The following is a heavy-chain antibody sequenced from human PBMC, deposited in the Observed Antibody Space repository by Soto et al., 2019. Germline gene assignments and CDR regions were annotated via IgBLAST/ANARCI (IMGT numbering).Heavy chain of an antibody. Sequence: GGSLRLSCAASGFTFSSYAMSWVRQAPGKGLEWVSAISGSGGSTYYADSVKGRFTISRDNSKNTLYLQMNSLRAEDTAVYYCAKWAYSSSWYDTYYFDYWGQGTLVTVSA. D-gene: IGHD6-13*01. CDR3: AKWAYSSSWYDTYYFDY. V-gene: IGHV3-23*01. J-gene: IGHJ4*02. CDR2: ISGSGGST. CDR1: GFTFSSYA.